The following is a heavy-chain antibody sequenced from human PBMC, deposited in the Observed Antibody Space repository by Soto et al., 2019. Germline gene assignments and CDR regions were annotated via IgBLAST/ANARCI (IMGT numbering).Heavy chain of an antibody. D-gene: IGHD5-12*01. CDR1: GGSISSGGYY. CDR3: AASGYSGYDVVIFDY. J-gene: IGHJ4*02. V-gene: IGHV4-31*03. Sequence: QVQLQESGPGLVKTSETLSLTCTVSGGSISSGGYYWSWIRQHPGKGLEWIGYIYYSGSTYYNPSLKSRVTISVDTSKNQFSLKLSSVTAADTAVYYCAASGYSGYDVVIFDYWGQGTLVSVSS. CDR2: IYYSGST.